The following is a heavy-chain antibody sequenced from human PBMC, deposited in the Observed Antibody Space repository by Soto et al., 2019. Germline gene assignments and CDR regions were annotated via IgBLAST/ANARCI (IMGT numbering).Heavy chain of an antibody. J-gene: IGHJ5*02. CDR3: ASRPVMEVAQYGNWFDP. CDR1: GGTFSSYP. V-gene: IGHV1-69*01. Sequence: QVHLVQSGAEVKKPGSSVKVSCKAPGGTFSSYPINWVRQAPGQGLEWMGGIIPFFGTTHSAQNFQGRLTITADESTSTTYMELSSLRSEDTAVYYCASRPVMEVAQYGNWFDPWGQGTLVTVSS. D-gene: IGHD2-15*01. CDR2: IIPFFGTT.